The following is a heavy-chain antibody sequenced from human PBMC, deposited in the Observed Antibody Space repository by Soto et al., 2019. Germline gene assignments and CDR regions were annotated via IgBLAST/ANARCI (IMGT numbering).Heavy chain of an antibody. D-gene: IGHD3-9*01. Sequence: SETLSVTCIVSGDSISSSSYYWVWIRQPPGKGLEWIGSIYYSGTTYYNPSLESRVTISIDTSKNQFSLKVSSLTAADTAVYYCAKTGPYDILTYWYFDLWGRGTLVTVSS. CDR3: AKTGPYDILTYWYFDL. J-gene: IGHJ2*01. V-gene: IGHV4-39*01. CDR1: GDSISSSSYY. CDR2: IYYSGTT.